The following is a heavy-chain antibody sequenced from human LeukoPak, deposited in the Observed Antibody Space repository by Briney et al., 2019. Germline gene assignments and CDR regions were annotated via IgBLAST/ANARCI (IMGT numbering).Heavy chain of an antibody. CDR2: IYTSGST. V-gene: IGHV4-61*02. CDR1: GSSISSGSCY. CDR3: ARVPGYCSSTSCYQSSNQGDY. J-gene: IGHJ4*02. Sequence: PSETLSLTCTVSGSSISSGSCYWSWIRQPAGKGLEWIGRIYTSGSTNYNPSLKSRVTISVDTSKNQFSLKLSSVTAADTAVYYCARVPGYCSSTSCYQSSNQGDYWGQGTLVTVSS. D-gene: IGHD2-2*01.